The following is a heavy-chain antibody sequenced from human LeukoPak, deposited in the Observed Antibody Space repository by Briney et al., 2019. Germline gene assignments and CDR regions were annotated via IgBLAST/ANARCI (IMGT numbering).Heavy chain of an antibody. J-gene: IGHJ4*02. CDR1: GGPISSGDYY. D-gene: IGHD4-17*01. V-gene: IGHV4-30-4*08. Sequence: SQTLSLTCTVSGGPISSGDYYWSWIRQPPGKGLEWIGYIYCSGSTYYNPSLKSRVTISVDTSKNQFSLKLSSVTAADTAVYYCARSEPIYGDYDVDDWGQGTLVTVSS. CDR2: IYCSGST. CDR3: ARSEPIYGDYDVDD.